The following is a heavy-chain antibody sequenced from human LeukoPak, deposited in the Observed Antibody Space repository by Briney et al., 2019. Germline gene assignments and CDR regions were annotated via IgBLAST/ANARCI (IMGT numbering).Heavy chain of an antibody. CDR1: GFTFSSYS. Sequence: GGSLRLSCAVSGFTFSSYSMEWVRQAPGKGLVWVSRIKTDGRTTNYADSVKGRFTISRDNAKNTLYLQMNRLRAEDTAVYYCTTDLDFKLDYWGQGTLVTVSS. CDR3: TTDLDFKLDY. J-gene: IGHJ4*02. V-gene: IGHV3-74*01. CDR2: IKTDGRTT. D-gene: IGHD3-9*01.